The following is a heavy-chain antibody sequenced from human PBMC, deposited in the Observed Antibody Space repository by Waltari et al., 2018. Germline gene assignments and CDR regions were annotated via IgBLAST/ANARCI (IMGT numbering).Heavy chain of an antibody. CDR2: IYHSGST. D-gene: IGHD2-8*02. J-gene: IGHJ4*02. CDR1: GYSISSGYY. Sequence: QVQLQESGPGLVKPSETLSLTCAVSGYSISSGYYCGCIRQPPRQGLEWIGSIYHSGSTYYNPSLKSRVTISVDTSKNQFSLKLSSVTAADTAVYYCARHAGYCTGGVCYSPFGYWGQGTLVTVSS. V-gene: IGHV4-38-2*01. CDR3: ARHAGYCTGGVCYSPFGY.